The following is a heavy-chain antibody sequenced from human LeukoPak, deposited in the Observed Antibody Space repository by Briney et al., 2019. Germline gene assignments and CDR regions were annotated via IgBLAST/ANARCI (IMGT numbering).Heavy chain of an antibody. V-gene: IGHV1-18*01. Sequence: GASVKVSCKASGYTFTSYGISWVRQAPGQGLEWMGWISAYNGNTNYAQKLQGRVTTTTDTSTSTAYMELRSLRSDDTAVYYCARLQGGPWYYYYYMDVWGKGTTVTVSS. CDR2: ISAYNGNT. CDR3: ARLQGGPWYYYYYMDV. D-gene: IGHD3-16*01. CDR1: GYTFTSYG. J-gene: IGHJ6*03.